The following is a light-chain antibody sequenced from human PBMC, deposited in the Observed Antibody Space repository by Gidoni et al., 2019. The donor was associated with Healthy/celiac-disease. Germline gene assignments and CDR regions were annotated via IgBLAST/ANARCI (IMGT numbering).Light chain of an antibody. CDR2: DAS. J-gene: IGKJ3*01. CDR1: QSVSSY. CDR3: QQRSNWFT. Sequence: EIVMTQSPATLTLSPGERATLSCRASQSVSSYLAWYQQKPGQAPRLLIYDASNRATGIPARFSGSGSVTDFTLTIRSLEPEDFAVYYCQQRSNWFTFGPGTKVDIK. V-gene: IGKV3-11*01.